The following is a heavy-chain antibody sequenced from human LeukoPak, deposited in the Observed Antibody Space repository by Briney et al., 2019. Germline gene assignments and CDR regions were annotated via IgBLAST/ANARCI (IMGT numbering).Heavy chain of an antibody. V-gene: IGHV3-53*01. CDR1: GFTVSSNS. D-gene: IGHD4-17*01. CDR2: IYSDNT. Sequence: GGSLRLSCKVSGFTVSSNSMSWVRQAPGQGLEWVSFIYSDNTHYSDSVKGRFTISRDNSKNTLYLQMNSLRAEDTAVYYCARDVGDYESYWGQGTLVTVSS. CDR3: ARDVGDYESY. J-gene: IGHJ4*02.